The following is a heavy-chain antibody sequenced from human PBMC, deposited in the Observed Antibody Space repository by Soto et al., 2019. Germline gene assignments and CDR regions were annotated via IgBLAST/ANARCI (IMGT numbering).Heavy chain of an antibody. CDR1: GFTFSSYA. D-gene: IGHD6-25*01. CDR2: IRDRGDNP. CDR3: AREEAAVGVPLFKD. Sequence: PGGSLRLSCAASGFTFSSYAMSWVRQAPGKGLEWVSGIRDRGDNPFYVDSVKGRFIISRDNSKNTLFLQMNSLGAEDAAIYYCAREEAAVGVPLFKDWGQGTPVTVSS. J-gene: IGHJ4*02. V-gene: IGHV3-23*01.